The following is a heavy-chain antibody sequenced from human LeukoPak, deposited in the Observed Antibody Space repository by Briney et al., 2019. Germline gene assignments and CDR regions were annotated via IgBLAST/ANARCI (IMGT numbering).Heavy chain of an antibody. Sequence: SVKVSCKASGGTFSSYAISWVRQAPGQGLEWMGGIIPIFGTANYAQKFQGRVTITADESTSTVYMELSSLRSEDTAVYYCARDWREMATSDAFDIWGQGTMVTVSS. J-gene: IGHJ3*02. CDR3: ARDWREMATSDAFDI. V-gene: IGHV1-69*13. CDR1: GGTFSSYA. CDR2: IIPIFGTA. D-gene: IGHD5-24*01.